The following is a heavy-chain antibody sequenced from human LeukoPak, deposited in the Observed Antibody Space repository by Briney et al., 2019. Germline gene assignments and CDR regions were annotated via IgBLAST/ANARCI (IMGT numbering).Heavy chain of an antibody. J-gene: IGHJ6*02. Sequence: GGSLRLSCAASGFTVSTNYMCWVRQAPGKGLWWVSVIYSGGSTYYTDSVKGRFTISRDNSKNTLYLQMNSLRAEDTAVYYCARGGEQLLAPYYYYGMDVWGQGTTVTVSS. CDR1: GFTVSTNY. CDR2: IYSGGST. CDR3: ARGGEQLLAPYYYYGMDV. D-gene: IGHD6-13*01. V-gene: IGHV3-66*02.